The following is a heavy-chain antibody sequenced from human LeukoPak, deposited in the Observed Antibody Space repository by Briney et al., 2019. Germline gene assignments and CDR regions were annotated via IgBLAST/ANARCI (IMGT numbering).Heavy chain of an antibody. CDR3: AREDRPYYFDY. CDR2: IYYSGST. Sequence: PSETLSLTCTVSGGSISSGGYYWSWIRQHPGKGLEWIGYIYYSGSTYYNPSLKSRVTISVDTSKNQFSLKLSSVTAADTAVYYCAREDRPYYFDYWGQGTLVTVSS. V-gene: IGHV4-31*03. CDR1: GGSISSGGYY. J-gene: IGHJ4*02.